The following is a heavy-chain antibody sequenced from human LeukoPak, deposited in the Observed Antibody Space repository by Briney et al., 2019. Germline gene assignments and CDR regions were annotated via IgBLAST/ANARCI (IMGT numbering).Heavy chain of an antibody. J-gene: IGHJ4*02. CDR1: GFTFSSYA. CDR3: ARDEGYSSSTFYFDY. V-gene: IGHV3-30*01. CDR2: ISYDGSNK. D-gene: IGHD6-6*01. Sequence: GRSLRLSCAASGFTFSSYAMHWVRQAPGKGLEWVAVISYDGSNKYYADSVKGRFTISRDNSKNTLYLQMNSLRAEDTAVYYCARDEGYSSSTFYFDYWGQGTLVTVSS.